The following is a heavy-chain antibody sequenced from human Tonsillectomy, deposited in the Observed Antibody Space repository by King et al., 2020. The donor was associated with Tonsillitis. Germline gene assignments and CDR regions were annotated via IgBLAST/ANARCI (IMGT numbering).Heavy chain of an antibody. CDR3: ARDSYYDSSDYQAHYYGMDV. CDR1: GFTFRSYW. CDR2: IKQDGSEK. Sequence: VQLVESGGGLVQPGGSLRLSCAASGFTFRSYWMSWVRQAPGKGLEWVANIKQDGSEKYCVDSVKGRFTISRDNAKNSLSLQMNSLRAEDTAVYYCARDSYYDSSDYQAHYYGMDVWGQGTTVTVSS. J-gene: IGHJ6*02. D-gene: IGHD3-22*01. V-gene: IGHV3-7*03.